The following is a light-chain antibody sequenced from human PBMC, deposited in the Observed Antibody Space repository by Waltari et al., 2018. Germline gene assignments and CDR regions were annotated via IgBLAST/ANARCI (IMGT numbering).Light chain of an antibody. CDR1: QSLLNSDGHNY. J-gene: IGKJ2*01. Sequence: DIVMTQSPLSLAVSPGEPASISCRSSQSLLNSDGHNYLDWYVQKPGQSPQLLIYLSSNRASGVPDRFSGSGSGTDFTLTISSLQPDDFATYYCQQYNSYPYTFGQGTKLEIK. CDR3: QQYNSYPYT. V-gene: IGKV2-28*01. CDR2: LSS.